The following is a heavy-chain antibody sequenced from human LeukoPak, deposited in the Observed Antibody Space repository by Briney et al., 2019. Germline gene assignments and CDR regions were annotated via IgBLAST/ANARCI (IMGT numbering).Heavy chain of an antibody. V-gene: IGHV5-51*01. CDR2: IYPGDSDT. CDR1: GYSFTSYW. D-gene: IGHD6-6*01. CDR3: ARFGPLIAARPAYYYYYYMDV. Sequence: GESLKISCKGSGYSFTSYWIGWVRQMPGKGLEWMGIIYPGDSDTSYSPSFQGQVTISADKSISTAYLQWSSLKASDTAMYYCARFGPLIAARPAYYYYYYMDVWGKGTTVTVSS. J-gene: IGHJ6*03.